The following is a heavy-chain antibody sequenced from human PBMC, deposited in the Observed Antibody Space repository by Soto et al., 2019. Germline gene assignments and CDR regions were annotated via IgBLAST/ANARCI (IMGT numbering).Heavy chain of an antibody. J-gene: IGHJ3*02. CDR2: IKQDGSEK. CDR3: AGDRGEGLLWLGEYWRAFDI. Sequence: EVQLVESGGGLVQPGGSLRLSCAASGFTFSSYWMSWVRQAPGKGLEWVANIKQDGSEKYYVDSVKGRFTISRDNAKKSLYQQISSLRAEDAAVFYCAGDRGEGLLWLGEYWRAFDIWGQGTMVTVSS. CDR1: GFTFSSYW. D-gene: IGHD3-10*01. V-gene: IGHV3-7*01.